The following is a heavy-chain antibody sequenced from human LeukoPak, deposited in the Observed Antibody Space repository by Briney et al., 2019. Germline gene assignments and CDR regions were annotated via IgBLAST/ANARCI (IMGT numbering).Heavy chain of an antibody. D-gene: IGHD2-15*01. J-gene: IGHJ3*02. CDR1: GGSISSGGYY. CDR2: IYYSGST. CDR3: AREVYCSGGSCYSNAFDI. Sequence: TLSLTCTVSGGSISSGGYYWSWIRQHPGKGLEWIGYIYYSGSTYYNPSLKSRVTISVDTSKNQFSLKLSSVTAADTAVYYCAREVYCSGGSCYSNAFDIWGQGTMVTVSS. V-gene: IGHV4-31*03.